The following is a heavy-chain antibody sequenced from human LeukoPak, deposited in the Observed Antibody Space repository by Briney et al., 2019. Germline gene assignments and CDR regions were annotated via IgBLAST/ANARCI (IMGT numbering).Heavy chain of an antibody. V-gene: IGHV3-23*01. Sequence: GGSLRLSSAASGFTFSSYAMSWVRQAPGKGLEWVSVISGSGGSTYYADSVKGRFAISRDNSKNTLYLQMNSPRAEDTAVYYCARDRRFLEWYTDAFDIWGQGTMVTVSS. D-gene: IGHD3-3*01. CDR1: GFTFSSYA. J-gene: IGHJ3*02. CDR3: ARDRRFLEWYTDAFDI. CDR2: ISGSGGST.